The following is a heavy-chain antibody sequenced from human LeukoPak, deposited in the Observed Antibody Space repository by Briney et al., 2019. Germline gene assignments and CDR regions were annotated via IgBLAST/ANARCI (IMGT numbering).Heavy chain of an antibody. V-gene: IGHV1-2*03. CDR2: INPNSGGT. D-gene: IGHD3-10*01. J-gene: IGHJ4*02. CDR1: GYTFTGYY. Sequence: LGSSVKVSCKASGYTFTGYYMHWVRQAPGQGLEWMGWINPNSGGTNYAQKFQGRVTMTRDTSISTAYMELSRLRSDDTAVYYCARFYRSWFGELYTYAPDYWGQGTLVTVSS. CDR3: ARFYRSWFGELYTYAPDY.